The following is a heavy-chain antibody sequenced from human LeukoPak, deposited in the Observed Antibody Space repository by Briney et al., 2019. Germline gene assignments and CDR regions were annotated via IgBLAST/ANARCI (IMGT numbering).Heavy chain of an antibody. V-gene: IGHV1-3*01. Sequence: ASVKVSCKASGYTFTSYAMHWVRQAPGQRLEWMGWINAGNGNTKYSQKFQGRVTITRDTSASTAYMELSSLRSEDTAVYYCARDFYDILTGYLTGAFDIWGQGTMVTVSS. CDR1: GYTFTSYA. CDR2: INAGNGNT. CDR3: ARDFYDILTGYLTGAFDI. D-gene: IGHD3-9*01. J-gene: IGHJ3*02.